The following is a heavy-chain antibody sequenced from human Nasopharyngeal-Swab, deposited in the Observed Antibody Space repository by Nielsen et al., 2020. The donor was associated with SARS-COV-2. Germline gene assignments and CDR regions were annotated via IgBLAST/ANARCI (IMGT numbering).Heavy chain of an antibody. J-gene: IGHJ4*02. D-gene: IGHD2-8*01. CDR3: ARHTRRKLYPYGQLYYFDY. Sequence: SETLSLTCTPFGDSIISTSYYWAWIRQTRWKGLEWIGSVYTNGGPYHNPSLKSRVTLSADTAKNQFSLMLTSVGATDTAVYYCARHTRRKLYPYGQLYYFDYWGQGTLVTVSS. V-gene: IGHV4-39*01. CDR2: VYTNGGP. CDR1: GDSIISTSYY.